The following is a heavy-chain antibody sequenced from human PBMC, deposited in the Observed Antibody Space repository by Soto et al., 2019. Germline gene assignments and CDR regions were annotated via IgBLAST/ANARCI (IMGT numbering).Heavy chain of an antibody. Sequence: ASVKVSCKASGYTFTRYTMNWVRQAPGQRLELMGWINPDNGNTKSSQKFQDRVIITRDTSASTAYMDLSSLRSEDTAVYYCARGIATGQLDPWGQGTPVTVYS. D-gene: IGHD2-15*01. J-gene: IGHJ5*02. CDR3: ARGIATGQLDP. CDR1: GYTFTRYT. V-gene: IGHV1-3*01. CDR2: INPDNGNT.